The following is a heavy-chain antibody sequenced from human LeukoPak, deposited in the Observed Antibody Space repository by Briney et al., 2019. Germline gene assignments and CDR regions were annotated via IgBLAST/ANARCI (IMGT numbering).Heavy chain of an antibody. CDR2: IYNGGST. J-gene: IGHJ4*02. D-gene: IGHD3-16*01. V-gene: IGHV3-66*01. Sequence: GGSLRLSCVASGFTVSSHYMSWVRQAPGKGLEWVSAIYNGGSTYYAGSVKGRFTISRDNSGNTLYLQMNSLRAEDTAVYYCARDRPDGGVGDFDHWGQGTLVTVSS. CDR3: ARDRPDGGVGDFDH. CDR1: GFTVSSHY.